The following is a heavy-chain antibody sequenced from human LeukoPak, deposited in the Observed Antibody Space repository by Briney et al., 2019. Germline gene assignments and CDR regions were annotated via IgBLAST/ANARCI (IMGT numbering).Heavy chain of an antibody. D-gene: IGHD3-16*01. V-gene: IGHV3-23*01. CDR1: GFTISTYG. Sequence: GGSLRLSCAASGFTISTYGMSWVRQAPGKGLEWVSSISGGTTYYADSVKGRFTISRDNSKNTVSLQMNSLRAEDTAVYYCAKSVYLGGIYGGKEPRATV. CDR2: ISGGTT. CDR3: AKSVYLGGIY. J-gene: IGHJ4*02.